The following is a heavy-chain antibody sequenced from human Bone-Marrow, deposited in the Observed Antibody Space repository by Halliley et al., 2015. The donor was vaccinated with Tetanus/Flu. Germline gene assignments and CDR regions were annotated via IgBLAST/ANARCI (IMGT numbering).Heavy chain of an antibody. D-gene: IGHD6-13*01. Sequence: ISAGGTTKYNPPLKSRVTISVDKSKTQFSLKLSSATAADTAVYYCAVAGGYSNSWDYYYYGMDVWGQGTTVTVSS. V-gene: IGHV4-59*01. CDR2: ISAGGTT. CDR3: AVAGGYSNSWDYYYYGMDV. J-gene: IGHJ6*02.